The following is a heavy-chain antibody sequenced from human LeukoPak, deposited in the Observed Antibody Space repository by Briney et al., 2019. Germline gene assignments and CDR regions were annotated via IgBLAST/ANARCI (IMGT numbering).Heavy chain of an antibody. J-gene: IGHJ4*02. Sequence: SETLSLTCTVSGGSISSSSYYWGWIRQPPGKGLEWIGSIYYSGSTYYNPSLKSRVTISVDTSKNQFSLKLSSVTAADTAVYYCAKPYCSSTSCYYFDYWGQGTLVTVSS. D-gene: IGHD2-2*01. CDR2: IYYSGST. V-gene: IGHV4-39*07. CDR3: AKPYCSSTSCYYFDY. CDR1: GGSISSSSYY.